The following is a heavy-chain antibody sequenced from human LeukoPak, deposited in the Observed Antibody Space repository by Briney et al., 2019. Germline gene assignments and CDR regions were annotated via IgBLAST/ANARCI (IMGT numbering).Heavy chain of an antibody. CDR1: GFTVSSNY. Sequence: GGSLRLSCAASGFTVSSNYMSWVRQAPGKGLEWVSVIYSGGSTYYADSVKGRFTISRDNSKNTLYLQMNSLRAEDTAVYYCARDDRDGYNWGYFDYWGQGTLVTVCS. D-gene: IGHD5-24*01. J-gene: IGHJ4*02. V-gene: IGHV3-53*01. CDR2: IYSGGST. CDR3: ARDDRDGYNWGYFDY.